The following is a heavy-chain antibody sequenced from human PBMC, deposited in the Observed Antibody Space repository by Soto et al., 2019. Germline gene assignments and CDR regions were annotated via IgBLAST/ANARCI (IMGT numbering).Heavy chain of an antibody. CDR2: IYSGGST. Sequence: GGSLRLSCAASGFTVSSNYMSWVRQAPGKGLEWVSVIYSGGSTYYADSVKGRFTISRHNSKNTLYLQMNSLRAEDTAVYYCARNKWFGELLPDAFDIWGQGTMVTVSS. CDR3: ARNKWFGELLPDAFDI. J-gene: IGHJ3*02. D-gene: IGHD3-10*01. V-gene: IGHV3-53*04. CDR1: GFTVSSNY.